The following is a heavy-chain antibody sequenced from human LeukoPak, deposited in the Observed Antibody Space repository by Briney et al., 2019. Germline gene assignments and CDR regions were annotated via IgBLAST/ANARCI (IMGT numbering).Heavy chain of an antibody. V-gene: IGHV1-8*01. Sequence: GASVKVSCKASGYTFTSYDINWVRQATGQGLKWMGWMNPDSGNTGYAQKFQGRVTMTRNTSISTAYMELSSLRSEDTAVYYCARGRGYCSGGSCFPYWFDPWGQGTLVTVSS. D-gene: IGHD2-15*01. CDR1: GYTFTSYD. CDR2: MNPDSGNT. J-gene: IGHJ5*02. CDR3: ARGRGYCSGGSCFPYWFDP.